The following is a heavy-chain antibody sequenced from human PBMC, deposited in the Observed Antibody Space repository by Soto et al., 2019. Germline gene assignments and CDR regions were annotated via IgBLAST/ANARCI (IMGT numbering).Heavy chain of an antibody. CDR3: ARDYPTYYYDSSGNMDG. CDR1: GFTFSDYY. CDR2: ISSSGSTI. V-gene: IGHV3-11*01. J-gene: IGHJ6*02. Sequence: GGSLRLSCAASGFTFSDYYMSWIRQAPGKGLEWVSYISSSGSTIYYAYSVKGRFTISRENAKNSLYLQMNSLRAEDTAVYYCARDYPTYYYDSSGNMDGWGQGTTVTVS. D-gene: IGHD3-22*01.